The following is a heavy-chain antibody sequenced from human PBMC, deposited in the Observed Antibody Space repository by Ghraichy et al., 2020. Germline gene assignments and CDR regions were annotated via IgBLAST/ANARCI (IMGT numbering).Heavy chain of an antibody. CDR1: GFTFTRYA. D-gene: IGHD1-26*01. Sequence: GGSLRLSCSASGFTFTRYAMNWVHQAPGKGLEWISAVSGSGGGTYFADPVKGRFTISRDNSKNTVYLQMDNLRAGDTAVYYCAKGRGATFNWYFDLWGRGTLVAVSS. V-gene: IGHV3-23*01. CDR2: VSGSGGGT. CDR3: AKGRGATFNWYFDL. J-gene: IGHJ2*01.